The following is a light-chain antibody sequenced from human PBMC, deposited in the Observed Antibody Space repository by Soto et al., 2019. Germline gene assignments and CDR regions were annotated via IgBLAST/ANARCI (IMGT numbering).Light chain of an antibody. CDR3: SSFAGSKV. CDR2: EVS. J-gene: IGLJ2*01. CDR1: SSDVGANNY. Sequence: QSALTQSPSASGSPGQSVTISCTGSSSDVGANNYVSWYQQHPGKAPKLMIYEVSKRPSGVPDRFSGSKSGNTASLTVSGLQAEDEADYYCSSFAGSKVFGGGTKVTVL. V-gene: IGLV2-8*01.